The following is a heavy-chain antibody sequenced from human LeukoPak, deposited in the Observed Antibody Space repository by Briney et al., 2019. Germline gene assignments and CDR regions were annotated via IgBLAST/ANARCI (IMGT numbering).Heavy chain of an antibody. V-gene: IGHV1-18*01. D-gene: IGHD5-12*01. CDR3: ARDRLMVVVATDYYYGMDV. J-gene: IGHJ6*02. Sequence: ASVKVSCKASGYTFTSYGISWVRQAPGQGLEWMGWISAYNGNTNYAQKLQGRVTMTTDTSTSTAYMELRSLRSDDTAVYYCARDRLMVVVATDYYYGMDVWGQGTTVTVSS. CDR1: GYTFTSYG. CDR2: ISAYNGNT.